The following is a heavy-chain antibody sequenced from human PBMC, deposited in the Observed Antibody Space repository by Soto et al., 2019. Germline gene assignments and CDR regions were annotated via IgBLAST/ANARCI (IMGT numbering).Heavy chain of an antibody. CDR1: GGTFSSYT. D-gene: IGHD3-9*01. J-gene: IGHJ6*02. Sequence: SVKLSCKDSGGTFSSYTISWVRQAPGQGQEWMGRIIPILGIANYAQKFQGRVTITADKSTSTAYMELSSQRSEDTAVYYCAIVFYGVLLNRYFVMDFLGQGPTVTV. CDR3: AIVFYGVLLNRYFVMDF. V-gene: IGHV1-69*02. CDR2: IIPILGIA.